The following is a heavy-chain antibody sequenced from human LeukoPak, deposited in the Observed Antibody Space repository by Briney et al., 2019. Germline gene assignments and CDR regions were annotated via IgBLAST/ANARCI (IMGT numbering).Heavy chain of an antibody. CDR3: ARDGTGYSSGWPKGEYYHYYGMDV. D-gene: IGHD6-19*01. CDR1: GGSISSGDYY. V-gene: IGHV4-30-4*01. CDR2: IYYSGST. Sequence: PSQTLSLTCTVSGGSISSGDYYWSWIRQPPGKGLEWIGYIYYSGSTYYNPSLKSRVTISVDTSKNQFSLKLSSVTAADTAVYYCARDGTGYSSGWPKGEYYHYYGMDVWGQGTTVTVSS. J-gene: IGHJ6*02.